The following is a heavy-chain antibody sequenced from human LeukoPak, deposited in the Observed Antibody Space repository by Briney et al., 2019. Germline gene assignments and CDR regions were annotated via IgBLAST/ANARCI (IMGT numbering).Heavy chain of an antibody. J-gene: IGHJ4*02. CDR2: IYYSGST. D-gene: IGHD2-2*01. CDR1: GGSISSYY. V-gene: IGHV4-59*01. CDR3: ARGEAGYCSSTSCYASYFDY. Sequence: SETLSLTCTVSGGSISSYYWSWIRQPPGKGLKWIGYIYYSGSTNYNPSLKSRVTISVDTSENQFSLKLSSVTAADTAVYYCARGEAGYCSSTSCYASYFDYWGQGTLVTVSS.